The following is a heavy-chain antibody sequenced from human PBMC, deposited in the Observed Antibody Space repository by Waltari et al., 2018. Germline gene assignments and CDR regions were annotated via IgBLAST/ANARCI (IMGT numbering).Heavy chain of an antibody. CDR3: ARIMAMVQGVISTYYYYGMDV. V-gene: IGHV1-69*13. J-gene: IGHJ6*02. CDR2: IIPIFGTA. D-gene: IGHD3-10*01. CDR1: GGTFSSYA. Sequence: QVQLVQSGAEVKKPGSSVKVSCKASGGTFSSYAISWVRQAPGQGLEWMGGIIPIFGTANYAQKFQGRVTITADESTSTAYMELSSLRSEDTAVYYCARIMAMVQGVISTYYYYGMDVWGQGTTVTVSS.